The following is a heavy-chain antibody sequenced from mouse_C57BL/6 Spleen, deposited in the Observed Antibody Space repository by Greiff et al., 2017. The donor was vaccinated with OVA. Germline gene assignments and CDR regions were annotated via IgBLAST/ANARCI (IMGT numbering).Heavy chain of an antibody. J-gene: IGHJ2*01. V-gene: IGHV1-76*01. Sequence: VHLVESGAELVRPGASVKLSCKASGYTFTDYYINWVKQRPGQGLEWIARIYPGSGNTYYNEKFKGKATLTAEKSSSTAYMQLSSLTSEDSAVYFCARVRASLYYFDYWGQGTTLTVSS. CDR2: IYPGSGNT. CDR3: ARVRASLYYFDY. CDR1: GYTFTDYY. D-gene: IGHD3-3*01.